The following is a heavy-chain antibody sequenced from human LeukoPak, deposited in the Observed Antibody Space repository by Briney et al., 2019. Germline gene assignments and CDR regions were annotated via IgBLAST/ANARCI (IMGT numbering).Heavy chain of an antibody. CDR2: IKQDGSET. Sequence: GGSLRLSCAASGFAFSSYWMSWVRQAPGKGLEWVANIKQDGSETYYVDSVKGRFTISRDNAKNSLYLQMNSLRAEDTAVYYCARGVTMVRGVILPYALDIWGQGTMVTVSS. J-gene: IGHJ3*02. CDR1: GFAFSSYW. D-gene: IGHD3-10*01. CDR3: ARGVTMVRGVILPYALDI. V-gene: IGHV3-7*01.